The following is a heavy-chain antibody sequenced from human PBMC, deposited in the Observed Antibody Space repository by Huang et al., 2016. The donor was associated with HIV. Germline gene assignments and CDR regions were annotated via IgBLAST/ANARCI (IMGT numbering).Heavy chain of an antibody. CDR1: GGTFSTNA. Sequence: QVQLVQSWAEVKRPGASVKVSCRASGGTFSTNAVSWVRQAPGQGLEWMGGISPMFGTTNYAQRFQGKVTITADESSSTVYMELSSLRSDDTAVYYCARQPYCGGDCAHYYYFYMDVWGKGTTVTVSS. CDR3: ARQPYCGGDCAHYYYFYMDV. J-gene: IGHJ6*03. V-gene: IGHV1-69*13. CDR2: ISPMFGTT. D-gene: IGHD2-21*02.